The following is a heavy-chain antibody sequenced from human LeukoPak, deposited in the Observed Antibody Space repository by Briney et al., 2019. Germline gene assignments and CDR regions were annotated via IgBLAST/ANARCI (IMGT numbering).Heavy chain of an antibody. CDR2: ISSYSGNT. CDR1: GYTFTSYG. D-gene: IGHD3-22*01. J-gene: IGHJ4*02. Sequence: ASVKVSCKASGYTFTSYGISWVRQAPGQGLEWMGWISSYSGNTNYAQKIQGRVTLTTDTPTSTAYMELRSLRSDDTAVYYCARVSGMIVAVIDHRHDYWGQGTLVTVSS. CDR3: ARVSGMIVAVIDHRHDY. V-gene: IGHV1-18*01.